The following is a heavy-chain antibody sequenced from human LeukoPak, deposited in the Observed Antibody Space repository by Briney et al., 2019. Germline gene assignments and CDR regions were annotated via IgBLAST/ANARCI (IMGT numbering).Heavy chain of an antibody. J-gene: IGHJ4*02. V-gene: IGHV3-74*01. CDR3: GRDVVLGSGSVDY. Sequence: PGGSLRLSCAASGFTFTNHWMHWVRQAPGKGLVWVSRIRPDGRETNHAGSVKGRFTISRDNAKNTLYLQKNSLGDEDTAVYYCGRDVVLGSGSVDYWGQGVLVTVSS. D-gene: IGHD3-10*01. CDR1: GFTFTNHW. CDR2: IRPDGRET.